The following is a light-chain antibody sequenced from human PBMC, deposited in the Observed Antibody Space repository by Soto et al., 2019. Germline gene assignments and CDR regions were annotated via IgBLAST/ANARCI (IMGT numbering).Light chain of an antibody. Sequence: QSALTQPASVSGSPGQSITISCTGTSSDIGSNNYVSWFQQRPGTAPTLIIYEVSNRPSGVSTHFSGSKSGNTASLTISGLLPEDEAEYDCSSDTTTTRLFGGGTKLTVL. J-gene: IGLJ3*02. CDR3: SSDTTTTRL. CDR1: SSDIGSNNY. V-gene: IGLV2-14*01. CDR2: EVS.